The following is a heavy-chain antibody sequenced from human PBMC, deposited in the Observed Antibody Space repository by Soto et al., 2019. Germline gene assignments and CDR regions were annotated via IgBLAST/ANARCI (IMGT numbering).Heavy chain of an antibody. CDR1: GGSITNYY. V-gene: IGHV4-59*08. D-gene: IGHD3-10*01. CDR3: ARHGFGPLHGLVDV. Sequence: QVQWQESGPGLVKPSETLSLTCTVSGGSITNYYCSWFRQPPGKGLEWIGYINYDGYSAYNLSLKRRVTLSMDASKTQFSLMLESVTATDTAVYYCARHGFGPLHGLVDVWGPGTTVIVSS. J-gene: IGHJ6*02. CDR2: INYDGYS.